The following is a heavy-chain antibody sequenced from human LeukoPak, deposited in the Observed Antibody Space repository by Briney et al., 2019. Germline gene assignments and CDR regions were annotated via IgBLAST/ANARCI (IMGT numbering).Heavy chain of an antibody. D-gene: IGHD1-26*01. V-gene: IGHV3-30*02. CDR2: IRYDGSSK. CDR3: AKGSGWEASYFYYYMDV. J-gene: IGHJ6*03. CDR1: GFTFSSYW. Sequence: GGSLRLSCAASGFTFSSYWMHWVRQAPGKGLEWVAFIRYDGSSKYYVDSVKGRFTISRDNSKNTLYLQMNSLRAEDTAVYFCAKGSGWEASYFYYYMDVWGKGTTVTISS.